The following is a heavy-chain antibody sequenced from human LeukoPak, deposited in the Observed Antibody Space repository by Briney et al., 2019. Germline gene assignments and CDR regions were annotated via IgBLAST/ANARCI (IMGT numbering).Heavy chain of an antibody. Sequence: KASETLSLTCTVSGGSISSYYWSWIRQPPGKGLEWIGYIYYSGSTNYNPSLKSRVTISVDTSKNQFSLKLSSVTAADTAVYYCARGNGDYDAFDYWGQGTLVTVSS. D-gene: IGHD4-17*01. CDR3: ARGNGDYDAFDY. J-gene: IGHJ4*02. CDR1: GGSISSYY. CDR2: IYYSGST. V-gene: IGHV4-59*01.